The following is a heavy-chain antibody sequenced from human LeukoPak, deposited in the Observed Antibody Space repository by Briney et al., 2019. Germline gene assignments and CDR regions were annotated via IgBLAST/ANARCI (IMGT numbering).Heavy chain of an antibody. CDR3: ARSIDTYYYDSSGYYPFDY. CDR2: IKQDGSEK. V-gene: IGHV3-7*01. D-gene: IGHD3-22*01. CDR1: GFTFSSYW. Sequence: GGSLRLSCAASGFTFSSYWMSWVRQAPGKGLEWVANIKQDGSEKYYVDSVKGRFTISRDNAKNSLYLQMNSLRAEDTAVYYCARSIDTYYYDSSGYYPFDYWGRGTLVTVSS. J-gene: IGHJ4*02.